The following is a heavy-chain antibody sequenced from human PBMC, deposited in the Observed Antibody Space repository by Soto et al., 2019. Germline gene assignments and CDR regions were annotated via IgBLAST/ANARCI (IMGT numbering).Heavy chain of an antibody. V-gene: IGHV3-21*01. Sequence: GGSLRLSCAASGFTFSSYSMDWVRQALGKGLEWVSSVSSSSSYIYYADSMKGRFTISRDNAKNSLYMQMNSLRAEDTAVYYCARDGVTPEPYYDFWSGYYPNWFDPWGQGTLVTVSS. D-gene: IGHD3-3*01. CDR1: GFTFSSYS. J-gene: IGHJ5*02. CDR2: VSSSSSYI. CDR3: ARDGVTPEPYYDFWSGYYPNWFDP.